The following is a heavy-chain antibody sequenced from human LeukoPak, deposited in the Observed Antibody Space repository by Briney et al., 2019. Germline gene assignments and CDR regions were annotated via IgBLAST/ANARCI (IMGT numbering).Heavy chain of an antibody. CDR2: IWYDGSNK. D-gene: IGHD3-22*01. J-gene: IGHJ3*01. Sequence: PGVSLRLSCAASGFTFSSYGMHWVRQAPGKGLEWVAVIWYDGSNKYYADSVKGRFTISRDNAKNSLYLQMNSLRAEDTAVYYCARDTEMLYYDANGYHAWGQGTMVTVSS. CDR3: ARDTEMLYYDANGYHA. V-gene: IGHV3-33*01. CDR1: GFTFSSYG.